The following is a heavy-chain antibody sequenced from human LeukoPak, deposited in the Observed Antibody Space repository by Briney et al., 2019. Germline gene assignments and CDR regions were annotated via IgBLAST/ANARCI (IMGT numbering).Heavy chain of an antibody. D-gene: IGHD3-10*01. CDR1: GGSISSYY. CDR2: IHYTGST. CDR3: ARHEGDVVRGVRYQYYFDY. V-gene: IGHV4-59*08. J-gene: IGHJ4*02. Sequence: SETLSLTCTVSGGSISSYYWSWIRQSPGKGLEYIGYIHYTGSTNYNPSLKSRVTISVDTSKNQFSLKLSSVTAADTAVYYCARHEGDVVRGVRYQYYFDYWGQGTLVTVSS.